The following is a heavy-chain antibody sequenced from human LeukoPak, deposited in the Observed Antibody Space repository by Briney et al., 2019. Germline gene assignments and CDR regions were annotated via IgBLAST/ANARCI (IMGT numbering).Heavy chain of an antibody. CDR2: IGTAGDT. J-gene: IGHJ6*02. Sequence: GGSLRLSCAASVFTFSSYDMHWVRQATGKGLEWASAIGTAGDTYYAGSVKGRFTISRHNAKNSLYLQMNTLRAGDTAVYYCAREPPLYGMDVWGQGTTVTVSS. V-gene: IGHV3-13*01. CDR3: AREPPLYGMDV. CDR1: VFTFSSYD.